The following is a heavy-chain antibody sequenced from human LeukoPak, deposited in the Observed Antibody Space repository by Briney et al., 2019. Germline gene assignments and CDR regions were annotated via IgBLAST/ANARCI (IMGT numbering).Heavy chain of an antibody. J-gene: IGHJ4*02. CDR2: INPSGGST. D-gene: IGHD3-3*01. CDR3: ARRWSGYLALDY. CDR1: GYTFTSYY. V-gene: IGHV1-46*01. Sequence: ASVKVSCKASGYTFTSYYMHWVRQAPGQGLEWTGIINPSGGSTSYAQKFQGRVTMTRDTSTSTVYMGLSSLRSEDTAVYYCARRWSGYLALDYWGQGTLVTVSS.